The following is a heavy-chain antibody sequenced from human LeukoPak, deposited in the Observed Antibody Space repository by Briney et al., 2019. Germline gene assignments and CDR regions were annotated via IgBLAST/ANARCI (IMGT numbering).Heavy chain of an antibody. D-gene: IGHD6-13*01. Sequence: SETLSLTCAVYGGSFSSYYWSWIRQSPGRGLEWIGEINHSGSTYYNPSLKSRVTISEDTSKNQFSLKLSSVTAADAAVYYCARGIRIADYWGQGTLVTVSS. CDR2: INHSGST. J-gene: IGHJ4*02. V-gene: IGHV4-34*01. CDR3: ARGIRIADY. CDR1: GGSFSSYY.